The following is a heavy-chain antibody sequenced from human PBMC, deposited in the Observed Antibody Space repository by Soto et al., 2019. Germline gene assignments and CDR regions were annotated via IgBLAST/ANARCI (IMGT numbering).Heavy chain of an antibody. V-gene: IGHV1-58*01. D-gene: IGHD6-13*01. CDR1: GFTFTSSA. Sequence: GASVKVSCKASGFTFTSSAVQWVRQARGQRLEWIGWIVVGSGNTNYAQKFQERVTITRDMSTSTAYMELSSLRSEDTAVYYCAAEQQLVEVDWFDPWGQGTLVTVSS. CDR2: IVVGSGNT. CDR3: AAEQQLVEVDWFDP. J-gene: IGHJ5*02.